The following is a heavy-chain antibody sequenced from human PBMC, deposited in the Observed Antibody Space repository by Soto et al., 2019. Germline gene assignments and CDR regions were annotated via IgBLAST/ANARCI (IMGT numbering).Heavy chain of an antibody. V-gene: IGHV3-11*06. CDR2: ISSSSSYT. CDR3: ARDSIAAAGTYEDWFDP. Sequence: GGSLRLSCAASGFTFSDYYVSWIRQAPGKGLEWVSYISSSSSYTNYADSVKGRFTISRDNAKNSLYLQMNSLRAEDTAVYYCARDSIAAAGTYEDWFDPWGQGTLVTVSS. D-gene: IGHD6-13*01. CDR1: GFTFSDYY. J-gene: IGHJ5*02.